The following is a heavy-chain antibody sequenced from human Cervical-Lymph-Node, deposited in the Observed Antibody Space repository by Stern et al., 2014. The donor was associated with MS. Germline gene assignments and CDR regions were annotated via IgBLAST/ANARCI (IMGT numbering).Heavy chain of an antibody. CDR3: ARLQSGIGDTLDI. CDR1: GFSLSTSGMR. CDR2: IDWDDDK. J-gene: IGHJ3*02. Sequence: QVTLKESDPALVKPTQTLTLTCTFSGFSLSTSGMRVSWIRQPPGKALEWLARIDWDDDKFYSTSLKTRLTISKDTSKNQVVLTMTNMDPVDTATYYCARLQSGIGDTLDIWGQGTMVTVSS. D-gene: IGHD3-10*01. V-gene: IGHV2-70*04.